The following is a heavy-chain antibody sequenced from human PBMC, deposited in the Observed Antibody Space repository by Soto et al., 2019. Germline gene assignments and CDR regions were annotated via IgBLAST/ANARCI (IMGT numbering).Heavy chain of an antibody. J-gene: IGHJ4*02. CDR3: AKLRGGTTIYDY. Sequence: GGSLRLSCAASGFIFRNYWMSWVRQAPGKGLEWVASIKPDGSDQYYVDSVKGRFIISRDNARDSLYLQMNSLGDEDTAVYYCAKLRGGTTIYDYWGQGTLVTVSS. V-gene: IGHV3-7*01. CDR1: GFIFRNYW. CDR2: IKPDGSDQ. D-gene: IGHD1-1*01.